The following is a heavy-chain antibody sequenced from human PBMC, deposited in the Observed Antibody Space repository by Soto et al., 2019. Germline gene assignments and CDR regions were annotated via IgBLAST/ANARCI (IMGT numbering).Heavy chain of an antibody. Sequence: ASVKVSCKASGYAFTSHTMHWVRQAPGQRPEWMAWINGGNGDTNYSQNFQDRVTVTGDTSADTGYMELSSLRSEDTAVYYCATDPSFEGPYGMDVWGQGTTVTVSS. CDR3: ATDPSFEGPYGMDV. J-gene: IGHJ6*02. D-gene: IGHD3-9*01. CDR1: GYAFTSHT. CDR2: INGGNGDT. V-gene: IGHV1-3*01.